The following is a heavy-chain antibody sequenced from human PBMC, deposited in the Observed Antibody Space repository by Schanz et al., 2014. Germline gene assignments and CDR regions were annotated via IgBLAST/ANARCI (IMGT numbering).Heavy chain of an antibody. CDR2: IDTAGSYT. CDR1: GCTFSNYG. CDR3: VRWGAS. Sequence: EVQLVESGGDLVQPGGSLRLSCAVSGCTFSNYGMGWVRQAPGKGLVWVSTIDTAGSYTSYVDSVKGRFTISRDNAKNTLYLQMSRLRVEDTAVYYCVRWGASWGQGTLVTVSS. D-gene: IGHD3-16*01. J-gene: IGHJ5*02. V-gene: IGHV3-74*02.